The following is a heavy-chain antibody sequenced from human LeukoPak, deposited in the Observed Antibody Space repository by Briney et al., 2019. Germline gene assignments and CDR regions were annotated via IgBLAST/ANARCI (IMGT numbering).Heavy chain of an antibody. Sequence: GGSLRLSCEASGFTFSSYAVSWVRQAPGKGLEWVSAISGSGGSTYYADSVKGRFTISRDNSKNTLYLQMNSLRAEDTAIYYCAKDWGWAARPADDAFDIWGQGTMVTVSS. CDR1: GFTFSSYA. CDR2: ISGSGGST. D-gene: IGHD6-6*01. CDR3: AKDWGWAARPADDAFDI. J-gene: IGHJ3*02. V-gene: IGHV3-23*01.